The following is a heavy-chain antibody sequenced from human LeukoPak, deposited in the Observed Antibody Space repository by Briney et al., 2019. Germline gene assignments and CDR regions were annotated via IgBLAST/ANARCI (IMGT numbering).Heavy chain of an antibody. J-gene: IGHJ4*02. Sequence: GGSLRLSCAASGFTISSYAMSWVRQAPGKGLEWVSAISGSGGSTYYADSVKGRFTISRDNSKNTLYLQMNSLRAEDTAVYYCAKNSASSSWYRSFDYWGQGTLVTVSS. CDR2: ISGSGGST. V-gene: IGHV3-23*01. CDR1: GFTISSYA. CDR3: AKNSASSSWYRSFDY. D-gene: IGHD6-13*01.